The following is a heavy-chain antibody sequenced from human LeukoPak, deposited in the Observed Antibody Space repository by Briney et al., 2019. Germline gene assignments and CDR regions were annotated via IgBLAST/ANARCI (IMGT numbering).Heavy chain of an antibody. CDR3: ASIDYYRPGQVDY. Sequence: PSETLSLTCAVSGGSISSGGYSWSWIRQPPGKGLEWIGYIYHSGSTYYNPSLKSRVTISVDRSKNQFSLKLSSVTAADTAVYYCASIDYYRPGQVDYWGQGTLVTVSS. CDR2: IYHSGST. D-gene: IGHD3-22*01. J-gene: IGHJ4*02. V-gene: IGHV4-30-2*01. CDR1: GGSISSGGYS.